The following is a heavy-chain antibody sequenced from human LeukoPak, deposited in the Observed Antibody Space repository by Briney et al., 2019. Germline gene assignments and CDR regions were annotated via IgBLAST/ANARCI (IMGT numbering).Heavy chain of an antibody. D-gene: IGHD3-10*01. J-gene: IGHJ4*02. Sequence: GGSLRLSCAASGFTFSGYAMSWVRQAPGKGLEWVSAISGSGGSTYYADSVKGRFTISRDNSKNTLYLQMNSLRAEDTAVYYCAKDPTYYYGSGSYYDYWGQGTLVTVSS. CDR1: GFTFSGYA. CDR3: AKDPTYYYGSGSYYDY. CDR2: ISGSGGST. V-gene: IGHV3-23*01.